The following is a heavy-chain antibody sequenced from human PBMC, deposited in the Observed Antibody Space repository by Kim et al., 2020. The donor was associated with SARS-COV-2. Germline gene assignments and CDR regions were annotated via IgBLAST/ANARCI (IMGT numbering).Heavy chain of an antibody. CDR2: IYSGGST. J-gene: IGHJ4*02. V-gene: IGHV3-53*01. Sequence: GGSLRLSCAASAFTVSSNYMSWVRQAPGKGLEWVSLIYSGGSTYYADSVKGRFTISRDNSKNTLYLQMNSLRAEDTAVYYCARGISSSSWYAFDYWGQGTLVTVSS. CDR3: ARGISSSSWYAFDY. D-gene: IGHD6-13*01. CDR1: AFTVSSNY.